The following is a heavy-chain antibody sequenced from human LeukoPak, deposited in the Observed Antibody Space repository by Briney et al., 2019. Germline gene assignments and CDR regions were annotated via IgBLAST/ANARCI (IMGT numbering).Heavy chain of an antibody. D-gene: IGHD5-18*01. J-gene: IGHJ2*01. V-gene: IGHV3-9*01. CDR3: AREVWYRYDWYFDL. CDR2: ISWNSGNI. Sequence: GGSLRLSCAASGFTFDDYAMHWVRQAPGKGLEWVSGISWNSGNIGYADSVKGRFTISRDNAKNSLYLQMSSLRAEDTAVYYCAREVWYRYDWYFDLWGRGTLVTVSS. CDR1: GFTFDDYA.